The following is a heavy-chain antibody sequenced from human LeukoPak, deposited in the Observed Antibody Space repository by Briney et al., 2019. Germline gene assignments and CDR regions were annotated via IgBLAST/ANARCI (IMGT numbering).Heavy chain of an antibody. CDR1: GFTFSSYA. Sequence: PGGSLRLSCVVSGFTFSSYAMSWVRQAPGKGLEWVSAISGNGRTTYYADSVKGRFTISRDNSKNTLYLQMNSLRAEDTAAYYCAKEGYGSSWNADFDYRGQGTLVTVSS. V-gene: IGHV3-23*01. CDR3: AKEGYGSSWNADFDY. J-gene: IGHJ4*02. D-gene: IGHD6-13*01. CDR2: ISGNGRTT.